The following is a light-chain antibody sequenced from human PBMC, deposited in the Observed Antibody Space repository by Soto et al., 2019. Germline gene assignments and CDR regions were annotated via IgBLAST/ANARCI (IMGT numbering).Light chain of an antibody. V-gene: IGKV3-20*01. CDR2: GAS. CDR1: QSVSSSY. Sequence: EIVLTQSPGTLSLSPGERATLSCRASQSVSSSYVAWYQQKPGQAPRLLIYGASSRATGIPDRCSGSGSGTDFTLSFSRVEDEDFAVYYCQQYGSSAIIFGQGTRLGIK. CDR3: QQYGSSAII. J-gene: IGKJ5*01.